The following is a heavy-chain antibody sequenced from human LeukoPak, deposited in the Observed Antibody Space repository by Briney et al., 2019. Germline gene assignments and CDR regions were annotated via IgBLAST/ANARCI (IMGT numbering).Heavy chain of an antibody. Sequence: ASVKVSCKASGYTFTGYYMHWVRQAPGQGLEWMGWINPNSGGTNYAQKFQGRVTMTRDTSISTAYMELSRLRSDDTAVYYCARGYCSSTSCYMGDYFDYWGQGTLVTVSS. V-gene: IGHV1-2*02. CDR1: GYTFTGYY. J-gene: IGHJ4*02. CDR3: ARGYCSSTSCYMGDYFDY. CDR2: INPNSGGT. D-gene: IGHD2-2*02.